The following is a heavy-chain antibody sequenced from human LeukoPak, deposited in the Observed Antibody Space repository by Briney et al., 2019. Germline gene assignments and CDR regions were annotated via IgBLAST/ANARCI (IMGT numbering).Heavy chain of an antibody. Sequence: GGSLRLSCAGSGFTFSFYWMSWVRQAPGIRPEWVASIKQDGSEIQSVGSVKGRFTISRDNAKNSLFLQMNSLRAEDTAVYYCARVAVAATGAFDICAQGTMVTVSS. J-gene: IGHJ3*02. CDR1: GFTFSFYW. D-gene: IGHD6-19*01. V-gene: IGHV3-7*04. CDR3: ARVAVAATGAFDI. CDR2: IKQDGSEI.